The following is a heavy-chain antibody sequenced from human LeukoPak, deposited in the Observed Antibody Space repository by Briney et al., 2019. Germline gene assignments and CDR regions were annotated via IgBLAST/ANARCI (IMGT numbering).Heavy chain of an antibody. CDR1: GGSFSGYY. CDR3: ARDGYCTNGVCNSVFYMDV. V-gene: IGHV4-34*01. Sequence: PSETLSLTCAVYGGSFSGYYWSWIRQPPGKGLEWIGEINHSGSTNYNPSLKSRVTISVDTSKNQFSLKLSSVTAADTAVYYCARDGYCTNGVCNSVFYMDVWGKGTTVTVSS. D-gene: IGHD2-8*01. CDR2: INHSGST. J-gene: IGHJ6*03.